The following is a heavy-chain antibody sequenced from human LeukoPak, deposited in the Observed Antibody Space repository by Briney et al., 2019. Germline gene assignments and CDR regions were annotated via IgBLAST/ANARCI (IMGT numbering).Heavy chain of an antibody. Sequence: PVGSLRLSCAASGFIFSSHWMHWVRQTPGKGLVWVSRIKTDGIGANYADSVRGRFTISRDNANNTLYLQMNSLTSEDTAVYYCARDLVYGSGSYSGLDYWGQGTLVTVSS. CDR1: GFIFSSHW. V-gene: IGHV3-74*01. CDR3: ARDLVYGSGSYSGLDY. CDR2: IKTDGIGA. D-gene: IGHD3-10*01. J-gene: IGHJ4*02.